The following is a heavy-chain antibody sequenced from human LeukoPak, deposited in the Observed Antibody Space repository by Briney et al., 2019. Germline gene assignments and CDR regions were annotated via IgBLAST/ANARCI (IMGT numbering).Heavy chain of an antibody. V-gene: IGHV4-59*12. CDR3: ARGRGFWSGYLTYYYYYYMDV. Sequence: PSETLSLTCGVSGGSISSYYWSWIRQAPGKGLEWIGYIYSSGSTNYNPSLKSRVTISVDTSKNQFSLKLSSVTAADTAVYYCARGRGFWSGYLTYYYYYYMDVWGKGTTVTVSS. CDR1: GGSISSYY. CDR2: IYSSGST. J-gene: IGHJ6*03. D-gene: IGHD3-3*01.